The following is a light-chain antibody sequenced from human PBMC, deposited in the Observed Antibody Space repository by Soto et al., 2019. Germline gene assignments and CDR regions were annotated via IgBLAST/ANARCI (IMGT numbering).Light chain of an antibody. Sequence: SYVLTQPPSMSVAPGETATVTCGGNNIVRKNVHWYQQKPGQAPVLVIYYDRDRPSGIPERFSGSNSGNTATLTISRVEAGDEADYYCQVWDSSSDHPVFGGGTKLTVL. CDR3: QVWDSSSDHPV. V-gene: IGLV3-21*04. CDR1: NIVRKN. J-gene: IGLJ2*01. CDR2: YDR.